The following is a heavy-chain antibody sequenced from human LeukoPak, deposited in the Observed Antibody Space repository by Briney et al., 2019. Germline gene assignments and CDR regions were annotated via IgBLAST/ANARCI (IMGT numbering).Heavy chain of an antibody. Sequence: GGSLRLSCAASGFTFSSYAMSWVRQAPGKGLEWVSAISGSGGSTYYADSVKGRFTISRDNSKNTLYLQMNSLRAEDTAVCYCARWYSSGWYFFHFDYWGQGTLVTVSS. D-gene: IGHD6-19*01. CDR3: ARWYSSGWYFFHFDY. CDR2: ISGSGGST. V-gene: IGHV3-23*01. J-gene: IGHJ4*02. CDR1: GFTFSSYA.